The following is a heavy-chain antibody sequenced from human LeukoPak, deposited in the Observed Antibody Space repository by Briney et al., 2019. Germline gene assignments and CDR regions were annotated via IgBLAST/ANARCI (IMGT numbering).Heavy chain of an antibody. CDR1: AFTFSSYS. CDR2: ISSSSSYI. Sequence: GGSLRLSCAASAFTFSSYSMNWVRQAPGKGLEWVSSISSSSSYIYYADSVKGRFTISRDNSKNTLYLQMNSLRTEDTAVYYCATDTGDGYYYYYMDVWGKGTTVTISS. CDR3: ATDTGDGYYYYYMDV. V-gene: IGHV3-21*01. D-gene: IGHD2-21*02. J-gene: IGHJ6*03.